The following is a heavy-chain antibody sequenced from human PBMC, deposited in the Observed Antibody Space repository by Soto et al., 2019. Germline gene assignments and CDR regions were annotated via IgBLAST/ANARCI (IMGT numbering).Heavy chain of an antibody. V-gene: IGHV4-30-4*01. D-gene: IGHD3-3*01. J-gene: IGHJ5*02. CDR1: GGSISSGDYY. CDR2: IYYSGST. CDR3: ARVAKIYYDFWSDPETNWFDP. Sequence: SETLSLTCTVSGGSISSGDYYWSWIRQPPGKGLEWIGYIYYSGSTYYNPSLKSRVTISVDTSKNQFSLKLSSVTAADTAVYYCARVAKIYYDFWSDPETNWFDPWGQGTLVTVSP.